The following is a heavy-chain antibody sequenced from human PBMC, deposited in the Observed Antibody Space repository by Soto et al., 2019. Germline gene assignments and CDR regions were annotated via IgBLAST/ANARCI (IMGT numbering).Heavy chain of an antibody. CDR2: IWYDGSNK. CDR1: GFTFSSYG. CDR3: ARYSHVGSGWQLTADY. D-gene: IGHD6-19*01. V-gene: IGHV3-33*01. Sequence: QVQLVESGGGVVQPGRSLRLSCAASGFTFSSYGMHWVRQAPGKGLEWVAVIWYDGSNKYYAESVKGRFTISRDNSKNTLYLQMNSLRAEDTAVYYCARYSHVGSGWQLTADYWGQGNLVTVSS. J-gene: IGHJ4*02.